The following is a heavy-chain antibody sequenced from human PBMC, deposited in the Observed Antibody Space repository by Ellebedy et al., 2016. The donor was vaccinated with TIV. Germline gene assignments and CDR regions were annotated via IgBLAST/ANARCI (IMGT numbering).Heavy chain of an antibody. V-gene: IGHV4-34*01. CDR2: INHSGST. D-gene: IGHD2-8*01. J-gene: IGHJ4*02. Sequence: SETLSLTXAVYGGSFSGYYWSWIRQPPGKGLEWIGEINHSGSTNYNPSLKSRVTISVDTSKNQFSLKLSSVTAADTAVYYCARAGYCTLGVCYRPGGFDSWGQGTLVTVSS. CDR3: ARAGYCTLGVCYRPGGFDS. CDR1: GGSFSGYY.